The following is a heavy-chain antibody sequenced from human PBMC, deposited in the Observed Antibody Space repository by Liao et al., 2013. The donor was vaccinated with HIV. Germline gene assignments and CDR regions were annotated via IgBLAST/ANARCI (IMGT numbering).Heavy chain of an antibody. Sequence: QVQLQESGPGLVKPSETLSLTCTVSGDSLSDHYWIWIRQSPGKRMEWIGYIFYSGTTNYNPSLKSRLTMSVDTSKNQFSLRLTSVTPADTAVYYCARGGTTVTTSGYFDFWGQGTLVTVSS. CDR2: IFYSGTT. CDR1: GDSLSDHY. V-gene: IGHV4-59*11. CDR3: ARGGTTVTTSGYFDF. D-gene: IGHD4-17*01. J-gene: IGHJ4*02.